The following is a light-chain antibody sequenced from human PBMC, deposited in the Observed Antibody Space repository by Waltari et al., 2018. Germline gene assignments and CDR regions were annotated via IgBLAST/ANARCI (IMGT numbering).Light chain of an antibody. CDR1: QSIGGW. V-gene: IGKV1-5*03. CDR2: KAS. J-gene: IGKJ2*01. CDR3: QQYQTNPLT. Sequence: DIQMTQSPSTLSASVGDRVTITCRASQSIGGWLAWYQQKPGKAPNLLIFKASFLEGGVPSRFSGSGSGTDFTLTISSLQPDDFATYYCQQYQTNPLTFGLGTKLEI.